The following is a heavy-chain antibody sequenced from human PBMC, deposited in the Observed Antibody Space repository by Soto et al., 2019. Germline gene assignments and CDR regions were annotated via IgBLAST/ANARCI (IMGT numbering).Heavy chain of an antibody. CDR1: GGSFSGYY. CDR3: GRGLTGDY. Sequence: SDTLSLTCAVYGGSFSGYYWSWIHQPRGKGREWIGEINHSGSTNYNRSLKSRVTISVDKSKTQFSLTLSCVTAADTAVYYCGRGLTGDYWGQGTLVTVSS. CDR2: INHSGST. J-gene: IGHJ4*02. V-gene: IGHV4-34*01.